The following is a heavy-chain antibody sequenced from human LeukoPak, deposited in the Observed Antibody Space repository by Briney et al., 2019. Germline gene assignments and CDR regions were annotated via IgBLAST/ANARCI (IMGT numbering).Heavy chain of an antibody. Sequence: PGGSLRLSCAASRLTVSTNFMSWVRQAPGKGLEWVSVLYSSGRTEYADSVKGRFTISRDNSKNTLYLQMTSLRAEDTAVYYCARESGSRSYYYYMDVWGKGTTVTVSS. CDR3: ARESGSRSYYYYMDV. CDR2: LYSSGRT. CDR1: RLTVSTNF. V-gene: IGHV3-66*01. D-gene: IGHD2-2*01. J-gene: IGHJ6*03.